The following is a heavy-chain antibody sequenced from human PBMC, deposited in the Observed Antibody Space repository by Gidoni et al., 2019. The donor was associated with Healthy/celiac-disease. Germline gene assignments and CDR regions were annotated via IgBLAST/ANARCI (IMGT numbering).Heavy chain of an antibody. J-gene: IGHJ1*01. CDR3: ATDGIAAADAEYFQH. CDR1: GYTLTELS. D-gene: IGHD6-13*01. Sequence: QVQLVQSGAAVNKPVASVKVSCTVSGYTLTELSMHWVRQAPGKGLEWMGGFDPEDGETIYAQKFQGRVTMTEDTSTDTAYMELSSLRSEDTAVYYCATDGIAAADAEYFQHWGQGTLVTVSS. CDR2: FDPEDGET. V-gene: IGHV1-24*01.